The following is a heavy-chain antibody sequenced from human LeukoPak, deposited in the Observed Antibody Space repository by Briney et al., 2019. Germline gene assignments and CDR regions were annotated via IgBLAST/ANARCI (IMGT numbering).Heavy chain of an antibody. J-gene: IGHJ4*02. Sequence: GGSLRLSCAASGFTFSSYWMNWARQAPGKGLEWVSSISSSSSYIYYADSVKGRFTISRDNAKNSLYLQMNSLRAEDTAVYYCARGGQKFGITMIVADYWGQGTLVTVSS. CDR3: ARGGQKFGITMIVADY. CDR2: ISSSSSYI. D-gene: IGHD3-22*01. CDR1: GFTFSSYW. V-gene: IGHV3-21*01.